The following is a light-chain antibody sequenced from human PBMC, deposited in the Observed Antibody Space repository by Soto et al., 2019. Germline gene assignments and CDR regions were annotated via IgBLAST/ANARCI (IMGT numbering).Light chain of an antibody. V-gene: IGKV3-20*01. Sequence: IVLAQSPGTLSLSPGERATLSCRASQSVSSSYLAWYQQKPGQAPRLLIYGASSRATGIPDRFSGSGSGTDFTLTISRLEPEDFAVYYCQQYGSSLTWTFGQGNKVDIK. CDR3: QQYGSSLTWT. J-gene: IGKJ1*01. CDR1: QSVSSSY. CDR2: GAS.